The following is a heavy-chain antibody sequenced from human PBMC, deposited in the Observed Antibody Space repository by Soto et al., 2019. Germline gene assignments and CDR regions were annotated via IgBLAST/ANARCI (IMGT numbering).Heavy chain of an antibody. V-gene: IGHV3-33*06. CDR3: AKDQSKDRVLRYFDWLPRGGFDAFDI. J-gene: IGHJ3*02. D-gene: IGHD3-9*01. CDR2: IWYDGSNK. CDR1: GFTFSSYG. Sequence: QVQLVESGGGVVQPGRSLRLSCAASGFTFSSYGMHWVRQAPGKGLEWVAVIWYDGSNKYYADSVKGRFTISRDNSKNTLYLQMNSLRAEDTAVYYCAKDQSKDRVLRYFDWLPRGGFDAFDIWGQGTMVTVSS.